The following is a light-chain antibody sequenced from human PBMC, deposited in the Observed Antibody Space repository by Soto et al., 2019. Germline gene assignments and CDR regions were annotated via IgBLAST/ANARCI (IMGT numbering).Light chain of an antibody. CDR3: SSYTSTNTPYV. V-gene: IGLV2-14*01. J-gene: IGLJ1*01. Sequence: QSSLTQPASVSGSPGQSITISCNGSSSDVGAYNFVSWYQHHPGRAPKLILYEVTTRPSGVSSRFSGSKSGNTASLTISGLQADDEATYYCSSYTSTNTPYVFGTGTKVTAL. CDR2: EVT. CDR1: SSDVGAYNF.